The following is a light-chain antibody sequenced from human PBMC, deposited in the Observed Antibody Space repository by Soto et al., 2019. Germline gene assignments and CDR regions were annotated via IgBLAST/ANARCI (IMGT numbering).Light chain of an antibody. CDR2: DAS. J-gene: IGKJ5*01. Sequence: EIVLTQSPATLSLSPGERATLSCRASQSVSSYLAWYQQKPGQAPRLLIYDASNRATGIPARFSGSGSGTDFPLTIRSLEPEDFAVYYCQQRRNWPPEITFGQGTRLEIK. CDR1: QSVSSY. V-gene: IGKV3-11*01. CDR3: QQRRNWPPEIT.